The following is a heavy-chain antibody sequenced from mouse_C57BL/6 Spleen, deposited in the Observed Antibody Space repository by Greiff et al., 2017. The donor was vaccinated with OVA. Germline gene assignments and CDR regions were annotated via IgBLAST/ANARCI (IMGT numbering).Heavy chain of an antibody. D-gene: IGHD3-2*02. CDR1: GYAFSSSW. CDR3: ARGGAQAFAY. J-gene: IGHJ3*01. CDR2: IYPGDGDT. V-gene: IGHV1-82*01. Sequence: QVQLQQSGPELVKPGASVKISCKASGYAFSSSWMNWVKQRPGKGLEWIGRIYPGDGDTKYNGKFKGKATLTAAKSSSTAYMQLSSLTSEDSAVYFCARGGAQAFAYWGQGTLVTVSA.